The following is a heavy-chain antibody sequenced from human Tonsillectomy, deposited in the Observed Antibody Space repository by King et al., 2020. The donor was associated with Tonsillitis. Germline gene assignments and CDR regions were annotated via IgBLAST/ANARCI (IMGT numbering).Heavy chain of an antibody. CDR1: GFTFDEYA. D-gene: IGHD3-10*01. V-gene: IGHV3-43*02. Sequence: VQLVESGGGVEHPGGSLRLSCVASGFTFDEYAMHWVRQAPGKGLQWVSLITGDGGITHYADSLKGRFSVSRDNRRNSLYLQMNSLKTEDTALYYCARSRRARGIIPYYMDVWGRGTTVTVSS. J-gene: IGHJ6*03. CDR3: ARSRRARGIIPYYMDV. CDR2: ITGDGGIT.